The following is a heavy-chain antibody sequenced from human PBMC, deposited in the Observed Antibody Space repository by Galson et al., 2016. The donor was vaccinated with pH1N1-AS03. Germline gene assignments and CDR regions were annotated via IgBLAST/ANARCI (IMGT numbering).Heavy chain of an antibody. CDR1: GYTFSDYY. J-gene: IGHJ4*02. V-gene: IGHV1-2*02. CDR2: INPSSGGT. D-gene: IGHD1-26*01. CDR3: ARGGGSSPDY. Sequence: SVKVSCKASGYTFSDYYMHWVRQAPGQELEWMGWINPSSGGTKYTQKFQGRVTMTRDTSISTAYMELSRLTSDDTAVYFCARGGGSSPDYWGQGTLVPVSS.